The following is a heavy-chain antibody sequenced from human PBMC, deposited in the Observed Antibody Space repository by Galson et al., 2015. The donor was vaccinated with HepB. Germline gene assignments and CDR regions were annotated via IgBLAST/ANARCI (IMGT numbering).Heavy chain of an antibody. CDR2: ISSSSSYI. Sequence: SLRLSCAASGFTFSNYSMNWIRQAPGKGLEWVSSISSSSSYIYYADSVKGRFTMSRDNAKNSLYLQMSSLRAEDTAVYYCARDRWNARDAFSIWGQGTMVTVSS. J-gene: IGHJ3*02. CDR3: ARDRWNARDAFSI. CDR1: GFTFSNYS. V-gene: IGHV3-21*01. D-gene: IGHD1-1*01.